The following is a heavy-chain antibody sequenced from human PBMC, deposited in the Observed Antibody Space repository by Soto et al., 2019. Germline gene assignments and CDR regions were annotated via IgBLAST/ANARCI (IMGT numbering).Heavy chain of an antibody. CDR3: ARLKAAAGTRFDP. CDR1: DGSSSSYY. J-gene: IGHJ5*02. Sequence: PSEPMAHTCPVSDGSSSSYYWSWLRKPPGKGLEWIGYIYYSGSTNYNPSLKSRVTISVDTSKNQFSLKLSSVTAADTAVYYCARLKAAAGTRFDPWGQGTLVTVSS. D-gene: IGHD6-13*01. CDR2: IYYSGST. V-gene: IGHV4-59*01.